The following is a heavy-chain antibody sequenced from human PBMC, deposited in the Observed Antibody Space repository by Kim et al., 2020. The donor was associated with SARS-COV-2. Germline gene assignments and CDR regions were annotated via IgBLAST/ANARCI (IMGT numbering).Heavy chain of an antibody. D-gene: IGHD5-18*01. J-gene: IGHJ6*02. V-gene: IGHV3-30*02. Sequence: VEGRFTISRDNTENTLYLQMNSLRDEDTAVDYCAQDLMGIQDYYYYGMDVWGQGTTVTVSS. CDR3: AQDLMGIQDYYYYGMDV.